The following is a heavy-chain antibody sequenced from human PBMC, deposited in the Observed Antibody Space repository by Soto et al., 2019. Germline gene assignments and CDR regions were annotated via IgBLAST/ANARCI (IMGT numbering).Heavy chain of an antibody. Sequence: ASVKVSCKASGYTFTGYYMHWVRQAPGQGLEWMGWINPNSGGTNYAQKFQGWVTMTRDTSISTAYMELSRLRSDDTAVYYCARDLRRYRSSYYYSGMDVWGQGTTVTVSS. J-gene: IGHJ6*02. CDR1: GYTFTGYY. V-gene: IGHV1-2*04. CDR2: INPNSGGT. D-gene: IGHD6-13*01. CDR3: ARDLRRYRSSYYYSGMDV.